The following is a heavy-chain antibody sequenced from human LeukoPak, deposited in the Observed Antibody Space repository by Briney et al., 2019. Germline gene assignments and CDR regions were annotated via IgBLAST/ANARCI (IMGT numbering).Heavy chain of an antibody. CDR1: GFLFSAYG. CDR2: ISYDGSNK. V-gene: IGHV3-30*18. CDR3: AKVQTGRGSYSRYYQYGMDV. D-gene: IGHD1-26*01. J-gene: IGHJ6*02. Sequence: PGGSLRLSCAASGFLFSAYGMHWARQAPGKGLEWVAVISYDGSNKYFADSVKGRFTISRDNSKNTLYLQMNSLRAEDTAVYYCAKVQTGRGSYSRYYQYGMDVWGQGTTVTVSS.